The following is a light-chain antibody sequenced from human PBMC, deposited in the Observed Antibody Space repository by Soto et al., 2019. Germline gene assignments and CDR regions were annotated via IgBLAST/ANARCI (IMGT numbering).Light chain of an antibody. CDR3: QQRSNWLWT. CDR2: DAS. CDR1: QSVSSY. Sequence: EIVLTQSPATLSLSPGERATLSCRASQSVSSYLAWYQQKPGQAPRLLIYDASNRATGIPARFSGSGSGTDFTRTIRSLEPEDFAVYYCQQRSNWLWTFGQGTKVEF. V-gene: IGKV3-11*01. J-gene: IGKJ1*01.